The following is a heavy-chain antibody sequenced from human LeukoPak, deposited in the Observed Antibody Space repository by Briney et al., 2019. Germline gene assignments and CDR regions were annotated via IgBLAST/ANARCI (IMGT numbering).Heavy chain of an antibody. J-gene: IGHJ4*02. D-gene: IGHD6-6*01. Sequence: GGSLRLSCAASGFTFSSYGMHWVRQAPGKGLEWVAVIWFDGSNKYYADSVKGRFTISRDNSKNTLYLQMNSLRAEDTAVYYCARELAARRYFDYWGQGTLVTVSS. V-gene: IGHV3-33*01. CDR1: GFTFSSYG. CDR2: IWFDGSNK. CDR3: ARELAARRYFDY.